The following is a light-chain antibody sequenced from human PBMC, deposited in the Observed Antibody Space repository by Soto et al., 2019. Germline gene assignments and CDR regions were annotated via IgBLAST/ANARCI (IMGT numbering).Light chain of an antibody. Sequence: EIVLTQSPGTLSLSPGERATISCRASQSVSSSYLAWYQQKPGQAPRLLIYGASSMATGIPERFSGSGSGTDFTLTISRLEPEDFAVYYCQQYGSSRWTFGQGTKVEIK. CDR2: GAS. CDR1: QSVSSSY. V-gene: IGKV3-20*01. CDR3: QQYGSSRWT. J-gene: IGKJ1*01.